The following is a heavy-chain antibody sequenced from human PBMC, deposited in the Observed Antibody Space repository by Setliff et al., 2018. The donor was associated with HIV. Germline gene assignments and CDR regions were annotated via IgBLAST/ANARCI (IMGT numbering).Heavy chain of an antibody. CDR2: IKQDGSER. J-gene: IGHJ3*02. CDR1: GFTVSGYW. D-gene: IGHD3-3*01. V-gene: IGHV3-7*01. CDR3: ARAAAYFNFWTGYHPHAFDI. Sequence: PGGSLRPSCAASGFTVSGYWMSWVRQAPGKGLEWVANIKQDGSERYYVDSVKGRFTISRDNTNNSLYLHMNSLRAEDTAVYYCARAAAYFNFWTGYHPHAFDICGQGTMVTVSS.